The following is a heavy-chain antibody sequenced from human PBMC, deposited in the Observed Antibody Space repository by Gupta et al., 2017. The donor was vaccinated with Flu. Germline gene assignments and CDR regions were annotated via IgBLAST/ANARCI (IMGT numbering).Heavy chain of an antibody. D-gene: IGHD5-12*01. Sequence: SAKHWVRQASGKGLEWVGRIRSKANSYATADAASVKGRFTISRDDSKNTAYLQMNSLKTEDAAVYYCTRHVGDGYNPFDYWGQGTLVTVSS. J-gene: IGHJ4*02. CDR2: IRSKANSYAT. V-gene: IGHV3-73*01. CDR1: SA. CDR3: TRHVGDGYNPFDY.